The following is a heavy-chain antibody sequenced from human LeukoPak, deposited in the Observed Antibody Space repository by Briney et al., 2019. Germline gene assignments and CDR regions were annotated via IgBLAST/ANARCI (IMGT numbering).Heavy chain of an antibody. CDR1: GFTLSSYW. CDR2: IKQDGSEK. V-gene: IGHV3-7*01. J-gene: IGHJ4*02. Sequence: GGSLRLSCAASGFTLSSYWMSWVRQAPGKGLEWVANIKQDGSEKYYVDSVKGRFTISRDNAKNSLYLQMNSLRAEDTAVYYCARDRNTIFGVAAGYFDYWGQGTLVTVSS. CDR3: ARDRNTIFGVAAGYFDY. D-gene: IGHD3-3*01.